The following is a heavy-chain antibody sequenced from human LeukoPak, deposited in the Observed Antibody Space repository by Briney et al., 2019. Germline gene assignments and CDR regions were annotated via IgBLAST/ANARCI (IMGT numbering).Heavy chain of an antibody. J-gene: IGHJ2*01. CDR2: IYYSGST. D-gene: IGHD4-17*01. V-gene: IGHV4-39*01. Sequence: PSETLSLTCTVSGGSISSSSYYWGWIRQPPGKGLEWIGSIYYSGSTYYNPSLKSRVTISVDTSKNQFSLKLSSVTAADTAVYYCARAAYGYWYFDLWGRGTLVTVSS. CDR3: ARAAYGYWYFDL. CDR1: GGSISSSSYY.